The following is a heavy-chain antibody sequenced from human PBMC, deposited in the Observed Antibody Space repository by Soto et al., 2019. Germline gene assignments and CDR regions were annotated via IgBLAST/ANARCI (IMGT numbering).Heavy chain of an antibody. CDR2: IIPMIGTA. CDR3: AVEASRSRYSSNWYSYGMDV. J-gene: IGHJ6*04. V-gene: IGHV1-69*12. CDR1: GGTFSSYA. D-gene: IGHD6-13*01. Sequence: QVQLVQSGAEVRKPGSSVKVSCKASGGTFSSYAVSWVRQAPGQGLEWMGGIIPMIGTANYAQKIRGRVTIXAXEXXTTAYMELSSLTSDDTAVYYCAVEASRSRYSSNWYSYGMDVWGEGTTVTVSS.